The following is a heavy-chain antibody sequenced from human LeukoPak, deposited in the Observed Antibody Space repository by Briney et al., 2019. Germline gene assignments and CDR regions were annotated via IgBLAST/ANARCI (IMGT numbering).Heavy chain of an antibody. Sequence: ASVKVSCKASGYTFTSYAMHWVRQAPGQRLEWMGWINAGNGNTKYSQEFQGRVTITRDTSASTAYMELSRLRSDDTAVYYCARDPLPSSGYLLLPLDYWGQGTLVTVSS. CDR1: GYTFTSYA. V-gene: IGHV1-3*01. D-gene: IGHD3-22*01. CDR3: ARDPLPSSGYLLLPLDY. CDR2: INAGNGNT. J-gene: IGHJ4*02.